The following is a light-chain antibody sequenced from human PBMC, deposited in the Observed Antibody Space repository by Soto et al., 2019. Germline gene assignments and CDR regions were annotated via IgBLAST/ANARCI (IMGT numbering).Light chain of an antibody. CDR2: RAS. CDR3: QQYNSYPRT. Sequence: DIQMTQSPSTLSASVGDSVTITCRASQSISTWLAWFQQKPGKAPKFLIDRASSLESGIPSRFSGSGSGTEFTLTISSLQPDDFATYYCQQYNSYPRTFGQGTKVEIK. J-gene: IGKJ1*01. CDR1: QSISTW. V-gene: IGKV1-5*03.